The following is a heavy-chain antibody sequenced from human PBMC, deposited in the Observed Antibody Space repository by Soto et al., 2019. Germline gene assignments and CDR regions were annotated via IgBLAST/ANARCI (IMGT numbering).Heavy chain of an antibody. CDR1: GFTFSSYA. D-gene: IGHD3-22*01. Sequence: QPGGSLRLSCAASGFTFSSYAMHWVRQAPGKGLEWVAVISYDGSNKYYADSVKGRFTISRDNSKNTLYLQMNSLRAEDTAVYYCARFDSSVYGMDVWGQGTTVTVSS. CDR2: ISYDGSNK. V-gene: IGHV3-30-3*01. CDR3: ARFDSSVYGMDV. J-gene: IGHJ6*02.